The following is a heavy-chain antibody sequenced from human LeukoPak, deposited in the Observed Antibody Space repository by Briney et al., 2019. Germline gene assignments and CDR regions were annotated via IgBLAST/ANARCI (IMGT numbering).Heavy chain of an antibody. CDR3: ARDGPSSRYYPDY. Sequence: PGGSLRLSCAASGFTFSSYEMNWVRQAPGKGLEWVSYISSSGSTIYYADSVKGRFTISRDNAKNSLYLQMDSLRAEDTAVYYCARDGPSSRYYPDYWGQGTLVTVSS. CDR1: GFTFSSYE. D-gene: IGHD3-22*01. V-gene: IGHV3-48*03. CDR2: ISSSGSTI. J-gene: IGHJ4*02.